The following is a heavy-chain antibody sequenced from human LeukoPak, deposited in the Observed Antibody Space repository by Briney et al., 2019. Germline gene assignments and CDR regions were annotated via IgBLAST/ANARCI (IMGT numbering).Heavy chain of an antibody. V-gene: IGHV6-1*01. CDR2: TYYRSKWYN. CDR3: ARALEQLLVTYYFDY. CDR1: GDSVSSNSAA. Sequence: SQTLSLTCAISGDSVSSNSAAWIWIRQSPSRGLEWLGRTYYRSKWYNDYAVSVKSRININPDTSKNQFSLQLNSVTPEDTAVYYCARALEQLLVTYYFDYWGQGTLVTVSS. D-gene: IGHD6-19*01. J-gene: IGHJ4*02.